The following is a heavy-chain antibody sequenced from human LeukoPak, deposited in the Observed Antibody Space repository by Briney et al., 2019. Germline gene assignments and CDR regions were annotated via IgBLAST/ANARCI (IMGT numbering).Heavy chain of an antibody. V-gene: IGHV4-4*02. J-gene: IGHJ6*03. CDR1: GGSISSSNW. D-gene: IGHD6-13*01. CDR2: IYHSGST. Sequence: PSGTLSLTCAVSGGSISSSNWWNWVRQPPGKGLEWIGEIYHSGSTNYNPSLKSRVTISVDTSKNQFSLKLSSVTAADTAVYYCASLIAAAGKGYYMDVWGKGTTVTVSS. CDR3: ASLIAAAGKGYYMDV.